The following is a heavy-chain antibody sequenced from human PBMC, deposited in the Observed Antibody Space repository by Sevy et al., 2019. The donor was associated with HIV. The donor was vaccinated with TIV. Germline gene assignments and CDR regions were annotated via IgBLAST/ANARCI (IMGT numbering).Heavy chain of an antibody. CDR1: GFTFSAYG. D-gene: IGHD3-10*01. CDR2: IWSDGSNK. J-gene: IGHJ4*02. Sequence: GGSLRLSCAASGFTFSAYGMHWVRQAPGKGLEWVAVIWSDGSNKYYADSVKGRFTISRDNSKNTLYMQMNSLGGEDTAVYYCASLRGAIPYWGQGTLVTVSS. V-gene: IGHV3-33*01. CDR3: ASLRGAIPY.